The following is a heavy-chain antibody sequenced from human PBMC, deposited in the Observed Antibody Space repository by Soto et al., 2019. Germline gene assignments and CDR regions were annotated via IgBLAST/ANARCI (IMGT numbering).Heavy chain of an antibody. CDR1: GFSLNTTAVG. J-gene: IGHJ3*02. D-gene: IGHD3-16*01. Sequence: QITLKESGPTLVKPTQTLTLTCTFSGFSLNTTAVGVGWIRQPPGKALEWLALIYWDGDKRYSSSLKSRLAITKDTSKNQVVLKMTNMDPVDTATYYCAHREGDDYVWGSYKDAFDMWGRGTMVTVSS. V-gene: IGHV2-5*02. CDR2: IYWDGDK. CDR3: AHREGDDYVWGSYKDAFDM.